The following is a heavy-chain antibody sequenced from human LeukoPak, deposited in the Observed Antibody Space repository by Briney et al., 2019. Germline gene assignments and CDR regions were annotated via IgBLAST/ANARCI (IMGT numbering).Heavy chain of an antibody. J-gene: IGHJ4*02. CDR1: GGSISSYY. CDR2: IYYSVTT. CDR3: AKGDGSFDY. Sequence: PSETLSLTCTVSGGSISSYYWSWVRQPPGKGLEWIGYIYYSVTTSYNPSLKSRVTISVDTSKNQFSLKLSSVTAADTAVYYCAKGDGSFDYWGQGTLVTVSS. V-gene: IGHV4-59*01. D-gene: IGHD2-15*01.